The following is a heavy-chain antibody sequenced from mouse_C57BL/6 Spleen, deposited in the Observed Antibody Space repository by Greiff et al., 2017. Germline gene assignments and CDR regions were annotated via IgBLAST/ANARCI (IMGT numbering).Heavy chain of an antibody. J-gene: IGHJ4*01. V-gene: IGHV14-4*01. Sequence: EVQLQQSGAELVRPGASVKLSCTASGFNIKDDYMHWVKQRPEQGLEWIGWIDPENGDTEYASKFQGKATITADTSSNTAYLQLSSLTSEDIAVYYCTWANYDGEYYAMDYWGQGTSVTVSS. CDR1: GFNIKDDY. D-gene: IGHD2-4*01. CDR3: TWANYDGEYYAMDY. CDR2: IDPENGDT.